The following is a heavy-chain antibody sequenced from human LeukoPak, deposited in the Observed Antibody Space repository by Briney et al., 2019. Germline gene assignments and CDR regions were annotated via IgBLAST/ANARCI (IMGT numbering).Heavy chain of an antibody. V-gene: IGHV1-18*01. CDR3: AREFVQWEPDY. D-gene: IGHD1-26*01. CDR1: GYTFTSYG. Sequence: GASVKVSCKASGYTFTSYGISWVRQAPGQGLEWMGWISAYNGYTNYAQNLQGRVTMTTDTSASTGYMELRSLRSDDTAVYYCAREFVQWEPDYWGQGTLVTVSS. J-gene: IGHJ4*02. CDR2: ISAYNGYT.